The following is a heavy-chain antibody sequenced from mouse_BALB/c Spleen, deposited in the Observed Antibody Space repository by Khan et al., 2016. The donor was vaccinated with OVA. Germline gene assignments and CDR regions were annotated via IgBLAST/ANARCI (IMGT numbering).Heavy chain of an antibody. CDR2: INTYTGEP. Sequence: QIQLVQSGPEVKKLGETVKISCKASGYSFTNYGMNWVRQAPGKGLKWMGWINTYTGEPTYADDFKGRFAFSLETSASTAYLQINNLKNEDTATYFGASGGYWYFDVWGAGTTVTVSS. V-gene: IGHV9-3-1*01. J-gene: IGHJ1*01. D-gene: IGHD1-1*02. CDR1: GYSFTNYG. CDR3: ASGGYWYFDV.